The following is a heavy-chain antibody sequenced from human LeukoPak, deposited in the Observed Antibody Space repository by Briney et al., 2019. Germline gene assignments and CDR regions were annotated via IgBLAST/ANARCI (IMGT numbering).Heavy chain of an antibody. CDR2: IYTSGST. Sequence: PSETLSLTCTVSGGSISSGSYYWSWIRQPAGKGREGIGRIYTSGSTNYNPSLKSRVTISVDTSKNQFSMKLSSVTAADTAVYYCAAEGVVVPAAMYYWGQGTLVTVSS. V-gene: IGHV4-61*02. CDR3: AAEGVVVPAAMYY. D-gene: IGHD2-2*01. CDR1: GGSISSGSYY. J-gene: IGHJ4*02.